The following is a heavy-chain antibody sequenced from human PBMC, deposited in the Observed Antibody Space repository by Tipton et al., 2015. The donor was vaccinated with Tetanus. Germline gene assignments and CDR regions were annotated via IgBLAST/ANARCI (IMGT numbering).Heavy chain of an antibody. CDR2: ISSSSSTK. D-gene: IGHD4-17*01. V-gene: IGHV3-48*01. CDR3: AKTISNDYVAA. CDR1: GFTFSSYS. J-gene: IGHJ4*02. Sequence: GSLRLSCAASGFTFSSYSMNWVRQAPGKGLEWVSYISSSSSTKYYADSVKGRFTISRDNAENSLYLQMNSLRAEDTAVYYCAKTISNDYVAAWGQGTLVTVSS.